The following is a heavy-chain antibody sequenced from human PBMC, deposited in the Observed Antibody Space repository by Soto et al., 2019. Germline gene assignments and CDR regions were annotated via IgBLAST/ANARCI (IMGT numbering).Heavy chain of an antibody. J-gene: IGHJ3*02. D-gene: IGHD3-22*01. CDR2: ISYDGSSE. V-gene: IGHV3-30-3*01. Sequence: QVQLVESGGGVVQPGRSLRLSCAASGLTFTNHAMHWVRQAPGRGLEWVAVISYDGSSEYYADSVKGRVTFSRDNSKNELFLQMNSLRPDDTAVYYCARGASSAYPHEGFDIWGQGTMVIVSS. CDR3: ARGASSAYPHEGFDI. CDR1: GLTFTNHA.